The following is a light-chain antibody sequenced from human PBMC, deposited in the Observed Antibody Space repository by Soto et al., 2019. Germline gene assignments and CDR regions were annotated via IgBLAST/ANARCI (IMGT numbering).Light chain of an antibody. CDR3: TSPTPGSLYV. CDR1: SRDVGGYNY. CDR2: KVS. V-gene: IGLV2-14*01. Sequence: QSALTKPDSVSGSPGQSITISCTGTSRDVGGYNYVSWYQQYPGRVPKLLIYKVSNRPSGISNRFSGSKSGNTASLTISGLQAEDEADYFCTSPTPGSLYVFGSGTKLTVL. J-gene: IGLJ1*01.